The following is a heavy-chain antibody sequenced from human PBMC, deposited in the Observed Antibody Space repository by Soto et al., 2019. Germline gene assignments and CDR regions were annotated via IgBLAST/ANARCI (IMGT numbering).Heavy chain of an antibody. CDR2: TSASGGST. Sequence: EVQLLESGGGLVQPGGSLRLSCAASGFTFSSYAMSWVRQAPGKGLEWVSGTSASGGSTYYADSVKGRFTISRDNAKNTLYLPMHSLRAEDTAVYYCAEESFPGYCSNGVCKSFDYWGQGTLVNVSS. D-gene: IGHD2-8*01. CDR3: AEESFPGYCSNGVCKSFDY. V-gene: IGHV3-23*01. CDR1: GFTFSSYA. J-gene: IGHJ4*02.